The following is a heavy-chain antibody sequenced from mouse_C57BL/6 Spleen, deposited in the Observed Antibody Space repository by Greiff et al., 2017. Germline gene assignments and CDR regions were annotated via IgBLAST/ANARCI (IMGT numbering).Heavy chain of an antibody. CDR2: IDPSDSET. CDR1: GYTFTSYW. Sequence: QVQLKQSGAELVRPGSSVKLSCKASGYTFTSYWMHWVKQRPIQGLEWIGNIDPSDSETHYNQKFKDKATLTVDKSSSTAYMQLSSLTSEDSAVYYGARVDDGYYDWYFDVWGTGTTVTVSS. CDR3: ARVDDGYYDWYFDV. J-gene: IGHJ1*03. D-gene: IGHD2-3*01. V-gene: IGHV1-52*01.